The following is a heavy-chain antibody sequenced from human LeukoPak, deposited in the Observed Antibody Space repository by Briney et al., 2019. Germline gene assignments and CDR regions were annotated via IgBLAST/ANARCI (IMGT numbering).Heavy chain of an antibody. Sequence: SCPTLLKPTQTPTLTCTFSGFSLSTSGVGVGWIRQPPGKALEWLALISWDDDKRYIPSLTSRLTITQDTSKDQVARIIPNIDAVDTATYYCAHAQRGSSSWYLSWFDSWGQGTLVTASS. CDR3: AHAQRGSSSWYLSWFDS. V-gene: IGHV2-5*02. J-gene: IGHJ5*01. CDR2: ISWDDDK. CDR1: GFSLSTSGVG. D-gene: IGHD6-13*01.